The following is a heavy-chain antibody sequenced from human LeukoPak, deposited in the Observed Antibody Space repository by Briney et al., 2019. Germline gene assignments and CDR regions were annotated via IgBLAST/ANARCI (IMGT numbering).Heavy chain of an antibody. Sequence: WIRQPPGKGLEWVAYIQYDGSNEQYAHSVKGRFRISRDSSKNMLYLQMNSLRAEDTAVYYCAKDRCSDGIGCFYYYMDVWGKGTTVTISS. J-gene: IGHJ6*03. V-gene: IGHV3-30*02. CDR2: IQYDGSNE. CDR3: AKDRCSDGIGCFYYYMDV. D-gene: IGHD2-15*01.